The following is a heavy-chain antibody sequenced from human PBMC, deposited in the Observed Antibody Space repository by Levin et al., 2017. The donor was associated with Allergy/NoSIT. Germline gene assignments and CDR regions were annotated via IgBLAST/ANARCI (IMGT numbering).Heavy chain of an antibody. CDR1: GGSFSGYY. Sequence: PSETLSLTCAVYGGSFSGYYWSWIRQPPGKGLEWIGEMNPRGRANYNPSLKSRITTSVDTSKSQFSLKLSSVTDADTAVYYCARGGGCSGGSCHPIDYWGQGALVTVSS. CDR2: MNPRGRA. J-gene: IGHJ4*02. CDR3: ARGGGCSGGSCHPIDY. V-gene: IGHV4-34*01. D-gene: IGHD2-15*01.